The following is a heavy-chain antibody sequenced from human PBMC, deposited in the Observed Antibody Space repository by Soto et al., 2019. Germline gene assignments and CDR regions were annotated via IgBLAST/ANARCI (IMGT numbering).Heavy chain of an antibody. D-gene: IGHD5-18*01. CDR1: GFSLSTSGVG. CDR2: IFLNDVK. Sequence: SGPTLVNPTQTLTLTCTFSGFSLSTSGVGVGWIRQPPGKALEWLSFIFLNDVKRYSPFLKSRLTITKDTSKNLLVFTLTNMAPVDTAIFSCAHSYSYGYGLSYGLYFDYWGQGTLVTVSS. CDR3: AHSYSYGYGLSYGLYFDY. V-gene: IGHV2-5*01. J-gene: IGHJ4*02.